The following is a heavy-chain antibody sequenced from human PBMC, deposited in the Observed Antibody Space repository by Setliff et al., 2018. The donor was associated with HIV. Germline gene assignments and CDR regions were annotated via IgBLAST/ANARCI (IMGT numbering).Heavy chain of an antibody. V-gene: IGHV4-38-2*01. J-gene: IGHJ4*02. CDR2: IYHSGST. Sequence: SETLSLTCAVSGYSISSGYYWGWIRQPPGKGLEWIGNIYHSGSTYSNPSLKSRVTISVDTSKNQFSLKLRSVPAADTAVYYCARSRGPWDSSHEPGSSWFDYWGQGTLVTVSS. D-gene: IGHD6-13*01. CDR3: ARSRGPWDSSHEPGSSWFDY. CDR1: GYSISSGYY.